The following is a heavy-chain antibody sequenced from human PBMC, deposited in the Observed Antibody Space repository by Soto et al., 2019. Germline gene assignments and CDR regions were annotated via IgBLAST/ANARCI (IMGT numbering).Heavy chain of an antibody. CDR1: GFTYSSYP. CDR3: ARVGGDMGAIRYTYPQDERDPLSDVDV. Sequence: QMQLVESGGGAVQPGRSLRLSCAASGFTYSSYPMHWVRQAPGKGLELAAVISFDGSNKHYAHPVKGRFTISRDNSQNTLYLQMNSVKEEDTAVYYCARVGGDMGAIRYTYPQDERDPLSDVDVWGQGTTVTVSS. V-gene: IGHV3-30*04. J-gene: IGHJ6*02. D-gene: IGHD3-16*01. CDR2: ISFDGSNK.